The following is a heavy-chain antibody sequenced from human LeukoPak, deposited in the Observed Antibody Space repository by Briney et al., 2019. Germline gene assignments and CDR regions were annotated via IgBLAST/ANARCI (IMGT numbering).Heavy chain of an antibody. V-gene: IGHV4-59*08. CDR3: ARRNTADASIDF. CDR2: IFYSGGT. CDR1: GGSISGHR. D-gene: IGHD2/OR15-2a*01. J-gene: IGHJ4*02. Sequence: SETLSLTCTVSGGSISGHRWSWIRQSPGKGLEWIGDIFYSGGTNNNSPLKSRLTMSLDTSKNQFSLKLSSVTAADTAMYYCARRNTADASIDFWGQGILVIASS.